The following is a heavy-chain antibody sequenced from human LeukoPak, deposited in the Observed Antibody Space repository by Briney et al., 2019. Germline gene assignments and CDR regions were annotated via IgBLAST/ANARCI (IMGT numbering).Heavy chain of an antibody. CDR1: GYTFTGYY. CDR3: ARVPTATYYYDSSGYQIYYFDY. V-gene: IGHV1-2*02. J-gene: IGHJ4*02. CDR2: INPNSGGT. Sequence: VASVKVSCKASGYTFTGYYMHWVRQAPGQGLEWMGWINPNSGGTNYAQKFQGRVTMTRDTSISTAYTELSRLRSDDTAVYYCARVPTATYYYDSSGYQIYYFDYWGQGTLVTVSS. D-gene: IGHD3-22*01.